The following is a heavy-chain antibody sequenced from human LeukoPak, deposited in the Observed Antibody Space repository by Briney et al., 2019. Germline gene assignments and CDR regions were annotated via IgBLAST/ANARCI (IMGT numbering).Heavy chain of an antibody. Sequence: PRGSLKLSCAASGFTFSSYAMSWVRQAPGKGLEWVSAISGSGGSTYYADSVKGRFTISRGNSKNTLYLQMNSLRAEDTAVYYCAKGAPQLVLPLDYWGQGTLVTVSS. CDR1: GFTFSSYA. CDR3: AKGAPQLVLPLDY. J-gene: IGHJ4*02. D-gene: IGHD2-2*01. CDR2: ISGSGGST. V-gene: IGHV3-23*01.